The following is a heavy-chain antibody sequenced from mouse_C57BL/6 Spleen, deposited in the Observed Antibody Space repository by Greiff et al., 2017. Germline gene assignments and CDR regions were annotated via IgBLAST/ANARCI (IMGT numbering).Heavy chain of an antibody. CDR1: GYTFTSSW. Sequence: QVQLKQPGAELVKPGASVKMSCKASGYTFTSSWITWVKQRPGQGLEWIGDIYPGSGSTNYNEKFKSKATLTVDTSSSTAYMQLSSLTSEDSAVYYCAKSNGDYFDYWGQGTTLTVSS. CDR3: AKSNGDYFDY. V-gene: IGHV1-55*01. J-gene: IGHJ2*01. D-gene: IGHD1-3*01. CDR2: IYPGSGST.